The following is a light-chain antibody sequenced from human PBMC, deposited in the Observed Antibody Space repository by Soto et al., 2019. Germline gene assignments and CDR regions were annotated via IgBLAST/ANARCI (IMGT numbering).Light chain of an antibody. V-gene: IGLV2-14*03. CDR1: SSDVGAYNY. CDR3: SSYTSSNTYV. CDR2: DVS. J-gene: IGLJ1*01. Sequence: QSALAQPASVSGSPVQSITISCTGTSSDVGAYNYVSWYQQHPGKAPKLMIYDVSNRPSGVSNRFSGSKSGNTASLTISGLQAEDEADYYCSSYTSSNTYVFGTGTKVTVL.